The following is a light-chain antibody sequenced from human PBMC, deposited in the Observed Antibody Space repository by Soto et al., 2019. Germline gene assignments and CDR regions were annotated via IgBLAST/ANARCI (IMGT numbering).Light chain of an antibody. J-gene: IGKJ4*01. CDR3: QQRSNLPPLT. CDR1: QSVSSY. Sequence: EIVLTQSPATLSLSPGERATLSCRASQSVSSYLAWYQQNPGQAPRLLIYDASNRATGIPARFSGSGSGTDFPLPISSREPEDFAVYYCQQRSNLPPLTFVGGTKVEIK. V-gene: IGKV3-11*01. CDR2: DAS.